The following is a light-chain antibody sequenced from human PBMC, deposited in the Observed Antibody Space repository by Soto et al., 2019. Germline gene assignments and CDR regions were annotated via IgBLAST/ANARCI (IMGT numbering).Light chain of an antibody. CDR3: QQYDNLPPGIT. CDR2: DAS. Sequence: DSQVTQAPSALSASVWERVTSTCQPIQYISKCLKWYQQKAGEAPKLLIYDASNLETGVPSRFSGLGSGTDFTFTISSLQPEDIATYYCQQYDNLPPGITFGPGTKVDIK. V-gene: IGKV1-33*01. J-gene: IGKJ3*01. CDR1: QYISKC.